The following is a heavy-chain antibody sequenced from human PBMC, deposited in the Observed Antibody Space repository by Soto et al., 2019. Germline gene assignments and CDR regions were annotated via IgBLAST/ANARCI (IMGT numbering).Heavy chain of an antibody. CDR2: IFYFGST. D-gene: IGHD3-9*01. CDR3: ARHSPDFDWLSQFDY. CDR1: GGSFSPNY. Sequence: SETLSLTCTVSGGSFSPNYWAWIRQPPGKGLEWIGYIFYFGSTNYNPSLKSRVTLSIDTSKNQLSLKLSSVTAADTAVYYCARHSPDFDWLSQFDYWGQGTLVTVSS. J-gene: IGHJ4*02. V-gene: IGHV4-59*08.